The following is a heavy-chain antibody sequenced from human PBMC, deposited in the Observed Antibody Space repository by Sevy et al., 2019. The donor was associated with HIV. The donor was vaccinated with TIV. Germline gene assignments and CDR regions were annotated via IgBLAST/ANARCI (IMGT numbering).Heavy chain of an antibody. CDR1: GGTFSSYA. CDR3: ARDQASTFGGDTYYYYYMDV. D-gene: IGHD3-16*01. Sequence: ASVKVSCKASGGTFSSYAISWVRQAPGQGLEWMGRIIPIFGTANYAQKFQGRVTITADESTSTAYMELSSLRSEDTAEYYCARDQASTFGGDTYYYYYMDVWGKGTTVTVSS. J-gene: IGHJ6*03. CDR2: IIPIFGTA. V-gene: IGHV1-69*13.